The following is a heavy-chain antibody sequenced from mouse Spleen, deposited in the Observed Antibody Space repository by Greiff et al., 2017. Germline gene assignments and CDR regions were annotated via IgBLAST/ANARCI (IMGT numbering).Heavy chain of an antibody. CDR1: GYTFTSYT. J-gene: IGHJ1*01. D-gene: IGHD1-1*01. Sequence: QVQLQQSGTVLARPGASVKMSCKASGYTFTSYTMHWVKQRPGQGLEWIGYINPSSGYTKYNQKFKDKATLTADKSSSTAYMQLSSLTSEDSAVYYCARKEDYYGSSSGGYFDVWGAGTTVTVSS. CDR2: INPSSGYT. CDR3: ARKEDYYGSSSGGYFDV. V-gene: IGHV1-4*01.